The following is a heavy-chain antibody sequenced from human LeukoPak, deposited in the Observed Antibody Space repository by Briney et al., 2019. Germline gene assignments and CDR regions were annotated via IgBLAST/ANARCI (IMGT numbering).Heavy chain of an antibody. V-gene: IGHV3-74*01. Sequence: GGSLRLSCAPSGFTFSSYLMHWVRQAPGKGLVWVSRINSDGSSTSYADSVKGRFTISRDNAKNTLYLQMNSLRAEDTAVYYCARDHVVVVPAAYYYYGMDVWGQGTTVTVSS. D-gene: IGHD2-2*01. CDR3: ARDHVVVVPAAYYYYGMDV. CDR1: GFTFSSYL. CDR2: INSDGSST. J-gene: IGHJ6*02.